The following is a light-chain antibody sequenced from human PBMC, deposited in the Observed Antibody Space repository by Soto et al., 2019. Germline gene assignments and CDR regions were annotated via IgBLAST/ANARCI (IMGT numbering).Light chain of an antibody. CDR2: KTS. J-gene: IGKJ1*01. V-gene: IGKV1-5*03. Sequence: DIQLTQSPSTLSASVGDRVTITCRASQSISSWLAWYQQKPGKAPKFLIYKTSNLESGVPSRFSGSGSGTEFTLTISSLQPDDCATYYCQYYNNYCWTFGQGTKVDIK. CDR3: QYYNNYCWT. CDR1: QSISSW.